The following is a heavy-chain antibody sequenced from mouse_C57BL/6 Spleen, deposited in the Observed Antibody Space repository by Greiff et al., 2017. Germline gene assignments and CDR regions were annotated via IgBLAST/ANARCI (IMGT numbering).Heavy chain of an antibody. Sequence: VQLQQSGAELVRPGASVKLSCTASGFNIKDDYMHWVKQRPEQGLEWIGWIDPENGDTAYDSKFQGKATITADTSSNTAYLQLSSLAAVDTAVYYCTVDGGFAYWGQGTLVTVSA. J-gene: IGHJ3*01. CDR1: GFNIKDDY. CDR3: TVDGGFAY. CDR2: IDPENGDT. V-gene: IGHV14-4*01.